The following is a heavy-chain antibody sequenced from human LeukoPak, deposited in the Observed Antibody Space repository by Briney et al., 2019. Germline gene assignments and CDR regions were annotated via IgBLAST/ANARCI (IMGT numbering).Heavy chain of an antibody. CDR2: INPSGGST. CDR3: VSRYGSGTKRNNDAFDI. D-gene: IGHD3-10*01. Sequence: GASVKVSCKASGYTFTSYYMRWVRQAPGQGLEWMGIINPSGGSTSYAQKFQGRVTMTRDTSTSTVYMELSSLRSEDTAVYYCVSRYGSGTKRNNDAFDIWGQGTMVTVSS. V-gene: IGHV1-46*01. J-gene: IGHJ3*02. CDR1: GYTFTSYY.